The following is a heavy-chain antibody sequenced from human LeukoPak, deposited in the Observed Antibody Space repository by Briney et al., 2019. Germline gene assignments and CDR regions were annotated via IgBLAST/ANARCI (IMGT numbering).Heavy chain of an antibody. CDR3: ARDQWTGTTQYNWFDP. CDR1: GYTFVSYA. CDR2: IIPIFGTA. J-gene: IGHJ5*02. Sequence: SVKVSCKASGYTFVSYAISWVRQAPGQGLEWMGGIIPIFGTANYAQKFQGRVTITADKSTSTAYMELSSLRSEDTAVYYCARDQWTGTTQYNWFDPWGQGTLVTVSS. D-gene: IGHD1-1*01. V-gene: IGHV1-69*06.